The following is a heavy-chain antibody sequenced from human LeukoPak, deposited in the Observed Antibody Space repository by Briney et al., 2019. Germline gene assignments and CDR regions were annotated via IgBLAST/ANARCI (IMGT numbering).Heavy chain of an antibody. CDR1: GGSISSSSYY. V-gene: IGHV4-39*01. Sequence: SETLSLTCTVSGGSISSSSYYWGWIRQPPGKGLEWIGSIYYSGSTYYNPSLKSRVTISVDTSKNQFSLKLSSVTAADTAVYYCARVFWSWSYYLDYWGQGTLVTVSS. D-gene: IGHD6-13*01. J-gene: IGHJ4*02. CDR3: ARVFWSWSYYLDY. CDR2: IYYSGST.